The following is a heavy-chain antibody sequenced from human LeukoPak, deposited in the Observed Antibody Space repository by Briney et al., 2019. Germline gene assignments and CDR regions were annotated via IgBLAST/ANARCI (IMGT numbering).Heavy chain of an antibody. D-gene: IGHD4-17*01. Sequence: PETLSLTCTVSGGSISSYYWSWIRQPPGKGLEWIGYIYYSGSTNYNPSLKSRVTISVDTSKNQFSLKLSSVTAADTAVYYCARHTVTTDYYYYYGMDVWGQGTTVTVSS. J-gene: IGHJ6*02. CDR2: IYYSGST. CDR1: GGSISSYY. V-gene: IGHV4-59*08. CDR3: ARHTVTTDYYYYYGMDV.